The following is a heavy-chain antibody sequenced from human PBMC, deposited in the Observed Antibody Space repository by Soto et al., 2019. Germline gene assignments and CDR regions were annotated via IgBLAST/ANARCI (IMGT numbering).Heavy chain of an antibody. CDR1: GFTFSSYY. V-gene: IGHV3-30-3*01. D-gene: IGHD5-12*01. CDR2: ISYDGSNK. CDR3: ARAWGGYEAFDI. Sequence: YLRLSCAASGFTFSSYYMHGVRQAPGKGLEWVAVISYDGSNKYYADSVKGRFTISRDNSKNTLYLQMNSLRAEDTAVYYCARAWGGYEAFDIWGQGTMVTVSS. J-gene: IGHJ3*02.